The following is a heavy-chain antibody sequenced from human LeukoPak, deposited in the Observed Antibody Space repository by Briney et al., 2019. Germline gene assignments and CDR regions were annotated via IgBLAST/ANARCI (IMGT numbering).Heavy chain of an antibody. CDR3: GGYSSLDH. CDR1: GFTVSSSY. J-gene: IGHJ4*02. Sequence: GGSLRLSCAASGFTVSSSYMSWVRQAPGKGLEWVSVIYSGGSTYYADSVKGRFTISRDNSKNTLYLQMDSLRVEDTAVYYCGGYSSLDHWGQGTLVTVSS. CDR2: IYSGGST. V-gene: IGHV3-53*01. D-gene: IGHD3-22*01.